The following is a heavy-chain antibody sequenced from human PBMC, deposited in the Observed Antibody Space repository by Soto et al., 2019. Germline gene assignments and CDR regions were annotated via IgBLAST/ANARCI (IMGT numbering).Heavy chain of an antibody. CDR1: GWSCSGYY. J-gene: IGHJ5*02. CDR3: ARGSLAYCGGDCYSGVRYWFDP. D-gene: IGHD2-21*02. V-gene: IGHV4-34*01. Sequence: SETLSLTGSVYGWSCSGYYWSWIRQPPGKGLEWIGEINHSGSTNYNPSLKSRVTISVDTSKNQFSLKLSSVTAADTAVYYCARGSLAYCGGDCYSGVRYWFDPWGQGTLVTVSS. CDR2: INHSGST.